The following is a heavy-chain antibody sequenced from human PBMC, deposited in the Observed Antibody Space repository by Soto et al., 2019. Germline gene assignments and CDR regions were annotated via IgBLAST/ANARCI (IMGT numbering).Heavy chain of an antibody. J-gene: IGHJ6*02. CDR3: ARGPSYCGGDCYPDYYYGMDV. CDR1: GFTFSSYA. Sequence: PGGSLRLSCAASGFTFSSYAMHWVRQAPGKGLEWVAVISYDGSNKYYADSVKGRFTISRDNSKNTLYLQMNSLRAEDTAVYYCARGPSYCGGDCYPDYYYGMDVWGQGTTVTVSS. V-gene: IGHV3-30-3*01. D-gene: IGHD2-21*02. CDR2: ISYDGSNK.